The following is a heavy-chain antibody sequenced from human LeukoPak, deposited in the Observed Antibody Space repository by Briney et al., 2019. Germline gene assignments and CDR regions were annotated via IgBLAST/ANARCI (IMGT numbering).Heavy chain of an antibody. CDR3: AARYNWNHPYFDY. V-gene: IGHV4-34*08. D-gene: IGHD1-20*01. CDR1: GFTVSSNS. J-gene: IGHJ4*02. Sequence: LRLSCTVSGFTVSSNSMSWIRQPPGKGLEWIGEINHSGSTNYNPSLKSRVTISVDTSKNQFSLKLSSVTAADTAVYYCAARYNWNHPYFDYWGQGTLVTVSS. CDR2: INHSGST.